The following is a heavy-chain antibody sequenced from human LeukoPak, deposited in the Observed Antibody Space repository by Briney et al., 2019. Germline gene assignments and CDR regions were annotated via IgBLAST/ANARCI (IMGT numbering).Heavy chain of an antibody. V-gene: IGHV4-38-2*02. D-gene: IGHD6-13*01. CDR3: AREWDSSWYYYYGMDV. Sequence: PSETLSLTCTVSGGSISSYYWGWIRQPPGKGLEWIGSIYHSGSTYYNPSLKSRVTISVDTSKNQFSLKLSSVTAADTAVYYCAREWDSSWYYYYGMDVWGQGTTVTVSS. CDR1: GGSISSYY. J-gene: IGHJ6*02. CDR2: IYHSGST.